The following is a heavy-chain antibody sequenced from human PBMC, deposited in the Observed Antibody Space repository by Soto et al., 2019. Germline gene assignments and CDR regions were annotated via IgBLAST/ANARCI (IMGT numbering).Heavy chain of an antibody. CDR2: IKQDGSEK. D-gene: IGHD5-12*01. Sequence: EVQLVESGGGLVQPGGSLRLSCAASGFTFSSYWMSWVRQAPGKGLEWVANIKQDGSEKYYVDSVKGRFTISRDNAKNSLYLQMHSLRAEDTAVYYCARDGGIVATDFDYWGQGTLVTVSS. CDR3: ARDGGIVATDFDY. V-gene: IGHV3-7*05. J-gene: IGHJ4*02. CDR1: GFTFSSYW.